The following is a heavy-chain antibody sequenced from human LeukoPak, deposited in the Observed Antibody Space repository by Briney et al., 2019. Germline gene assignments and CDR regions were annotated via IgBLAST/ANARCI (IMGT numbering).Heavy chain of an antibody. CDR1: GFTFSSYA. CDR2: ISYDGSNK. Sequence: GGSLRLSCEASGFTFSSYAMRWVRQAPGKGLEWVAVISYDGSNKYYADSVKGRFTISRDNSKNTLYLQMNSLRAEDTAVYYCARGWYTFFYYYYMDVWGKGTTVTVSS. D-gene: IGHD2-15*01. CDR3: ARGWYTFFYYYYMDV. J-gene: IGHJ6*03. V-gene: IGHV3-30-3*01.